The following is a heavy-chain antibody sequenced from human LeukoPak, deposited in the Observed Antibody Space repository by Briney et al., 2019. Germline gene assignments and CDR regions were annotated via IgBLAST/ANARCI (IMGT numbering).Heavy chain of an antibody. CDR1: GFTFSSYA. J-gene: IGHJ4*02. V-gene: IGHV3-23*01. D-gene: IGHD2-8*01. Sequence: GGSLRLSCAASGFTFSSYAMSWIRQAPGKGLEWVSGISGSGGTTHYADSVKGRSTISRANSKNTLYLKRNSLRAGDTAVYYCVKGGNGYCTNGVCSPRVVAAIDNWGQGTLVTVSS. CDR2: ISGSGGTT. CDR3: VKGGNGYCTNGVCSPRVVAAIDN.